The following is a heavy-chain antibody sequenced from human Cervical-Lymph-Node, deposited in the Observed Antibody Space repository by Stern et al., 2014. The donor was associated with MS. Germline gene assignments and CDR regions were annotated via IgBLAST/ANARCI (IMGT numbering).Heavy chain of an antibody. CDR2: INPNNRYT. Sequence: QVHLVESGAELKKPGASLKVSCKASGFTFTDYYMPWVRQAPGQGLEWMGWINPNNRYTDSVQKFQGRVTISRDTPINPLYIGISRLSSDNAVMYYCPRQYCGMDVWGQGTTVTVSS. CDR1: GFTFTDYY. D-gene: IGHD2-15*01. CDR3: PRQYCGMDV. J-gene: IGHJ6*02. V-gene: IGHV1-2*02.